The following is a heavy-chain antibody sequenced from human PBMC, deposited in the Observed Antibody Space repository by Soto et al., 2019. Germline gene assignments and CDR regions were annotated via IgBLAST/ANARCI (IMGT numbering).Heavy chain of an antibody. CDR1: CYTFTSYG. D-gene: IGHD5-12*01. Sequence: ASVKVSCKASCYTFTSYGISWVRQAPGQGLEWMGWISAYNGNTNYAQKLQGRVTMTTDTSTSTAYMELRSVRSDDTAVYYCARVSGXSGPVEVDYYYYYGIGVLGQGTTVTVSS. CDR2: ISAYNGNT. J-gene: IGHJ6*02. V-gene: IGHV1-18*01. CDR3: ARVSGXSGPVEVDYYYYYGIGV.